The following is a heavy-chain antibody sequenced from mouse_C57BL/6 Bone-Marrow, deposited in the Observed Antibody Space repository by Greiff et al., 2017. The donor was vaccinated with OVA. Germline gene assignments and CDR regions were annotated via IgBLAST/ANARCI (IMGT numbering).Heavy chain of an antibody. V-gene: IGHV5-9-1*02. CDR3: TREGYDYGDY. CDR1: GFTFSSYA. CDR2: ISSGGDYF. D-gene: IGHD2-4*01. Sequence: EVKLVESGEGLVKPGGSLKLSCAASGFTFSSYAMSWVRQTPEKRLEWVAYISSGGDYFYYADTVKGRFTISRDNGRNTLYRQMSSLKAEDTAMDYCTREGYDYGDYWGQGTSVTVSS. J-gene: IGHJ4*01.